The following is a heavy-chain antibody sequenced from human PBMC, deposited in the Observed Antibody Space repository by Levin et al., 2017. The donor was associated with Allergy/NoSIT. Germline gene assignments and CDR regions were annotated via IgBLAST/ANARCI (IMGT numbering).Heavy chain of an antibody. J-gene: IGHJ6*02. V-gene: IGHV1-69*13. CDR1: GGTFSSYA. D-gene: IGHD5-18*01. Sequence: ASVKVSCKASGGTFSSYAISWVRQAPGQGLEWMGGIIPIFGTANYAQKFQGRVTITADESTSTAYMELSSLRSEDTAVYYCARADTAMQKRGYYYGMDVWGQGTTVTVSS. CDR3: ARADTAMQKRGYYYGMDV. CDR2: IIPIFGTA.